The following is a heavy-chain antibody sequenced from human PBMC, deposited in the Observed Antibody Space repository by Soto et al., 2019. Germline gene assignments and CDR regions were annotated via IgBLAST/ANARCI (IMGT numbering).Heavy chain of an antibody. Sequence: QITLKESGPTLVRPTQTLTLTCTFSGFSLSTTGVGVGWIRQPPGKALEWLALIYWDDDKRYSPSLKSRLTNTKDTLKNAVILTMTTMEPVDTATYYCAQRRRDYGLGRERGNYFDPLGQGTLVTVSS. CDR1: GFSLSTTGVG. D-gene: IGHD3-10*01. J-gene: IGHJ5*02. V-gene: IGHV2-5*02. CDR3: AQRRRDYGLGRERGNYFDP. CDR2: IYWDDDK.